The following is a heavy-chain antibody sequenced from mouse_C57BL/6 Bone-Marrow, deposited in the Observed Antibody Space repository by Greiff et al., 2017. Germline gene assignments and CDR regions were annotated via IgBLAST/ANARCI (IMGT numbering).Heavy chain of an antibody. Sequence: VQLQQPGAELVLSGASVKLSCKASGYTFTSYWMHWVKQRPGQGLEWIGESDPSDSYTNSNQQYTGKSTFTVDKSSSTASLQLSSLTPEDSALDRGARDYDYDGGDYFDYWGQGTTLTVSS. CDR2: SDPSDSYT. CDR1: GYTFTSYW. V-gene: IGHV1-69*01. CDR3: ARDYDYDGGDYFDY. J-gene: IGHJ2*01. D-gene: IGHD2-4*01.